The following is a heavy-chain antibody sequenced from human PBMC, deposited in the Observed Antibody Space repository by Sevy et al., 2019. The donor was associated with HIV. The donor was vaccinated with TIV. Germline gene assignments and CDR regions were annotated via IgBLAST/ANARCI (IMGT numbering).Heavy chain of an antibody. CDR1: GFPFSNSW. Sequence: GGSLRLSCAASGFPFSNSWMTWVRQAPGKGLEWVANIKEDGSEIYYVHSVKGRFTISRDNAKNSLYLQMNSLRAEDTAVYYCLVSFDYWGQGTLVTVSS. CDR2: IKEDGSEI. J-gene: IGHJ4*02. V-gene: IGHV3-7*01. CDR3: LVSFDY. D-gene: IGHD3-10*01.